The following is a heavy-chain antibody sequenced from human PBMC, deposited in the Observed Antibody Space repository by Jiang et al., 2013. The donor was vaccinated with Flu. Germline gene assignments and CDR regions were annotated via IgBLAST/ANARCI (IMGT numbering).Heavy chain of an antibody. J-gene: IGHJ3*02. D-gene: IGHD3-3*01. CDR2: SSSSSYI. CDR3: ARDHPRPPITIFGVVTIGHDAFDI. Sequence: SSSSSYIYYADSVKGRFTISRDNAKNSLYLQMNSLRAEDTAVYYCARDHPRPPITIFGVVTIGHDAFDIWGQGTMVTVSS. V-gene: IGHV3-21*01.